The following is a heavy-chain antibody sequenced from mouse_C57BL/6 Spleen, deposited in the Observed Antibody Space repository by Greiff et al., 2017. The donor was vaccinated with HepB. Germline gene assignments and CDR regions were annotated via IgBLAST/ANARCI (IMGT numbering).Heavy chain of an antibody. Sequence: EVKVVESEGGLVQPGSSMKLSCTASGFTFSDYYMAWVRQVPEKGLEWVANINYDGSSTYYLDSLKSRFIISRDNAKNILYLQMSSLKSEDTATYYCAREWGRGYFDYWGQGTTLTVSS. V-gene: IGHV5-16*01. J-gene: IGHJ2*01. CDR2: INYDGSST. CDR3: AREWGRGYFDY. CDR1: GFTFSDYY.